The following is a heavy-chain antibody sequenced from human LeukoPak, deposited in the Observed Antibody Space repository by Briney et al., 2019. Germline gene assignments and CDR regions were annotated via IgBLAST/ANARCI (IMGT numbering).Heavy chain of an antibody. V-gene: IGHV4-4*07. CDR1: GGSISSYY. Sequence: SETLSLTCTVSGGSISSYYWSWIRQPAGKGLEWIGRIYTSGSTNYNPALKSRVTMSVDTSKNQFSLKLCSVTAADTAVYYCARGLLGGCGDFLSYWGQGTLVTVSS. CDR3: ARGLLGGCGDFLSY. CDR2: IYTSGST. D-gene: IGHD3-10*01. J-gene: IGHJ4*02.